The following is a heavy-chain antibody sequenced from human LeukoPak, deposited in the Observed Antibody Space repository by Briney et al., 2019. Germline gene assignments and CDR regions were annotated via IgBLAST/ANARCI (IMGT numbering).Heavy chain of an antibody. J-gene: IGHJ4*02. CDR1: GFTFSGSA. CDR2: IRSKANSYAT. CDR3: TSRGFGELQKSYNY. Sequence: GGSLKLSCAASGFTFSGSAMHWVRQASGKGLEWVGRIRSKANSYATEYAASVKGRFTISRDDSKNTAYLQMYSLKTEDTAVYYCTSRGFGELQKSYNYWGQGTLVTVSS. V-gene: IGHV3-73*01. D-gene: IGHD3-10*01.